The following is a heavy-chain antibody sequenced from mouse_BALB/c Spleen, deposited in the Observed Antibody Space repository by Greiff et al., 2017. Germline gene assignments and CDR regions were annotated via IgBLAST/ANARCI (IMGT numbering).Heavy chain of an antibody. CDR2: IDPENGDT. D-gene: IGHD1-2*01. Sequence: EVQLQESGAELVRSGASVKLSCTASGFNIKDYYMHWVKQRPEQGLEWIGWIDPENGDTEYAPKFQGKATMTADTSSNTAYLQLSSLTSEDTAVYYCNLYYGYPYAMDYWGQGTSVTVSS. CDR3: NLYYGYPYAMDY. CDR1: GFNIKDYY. J-gene: IGHJ4*01. V-gene: IGHV14-4*02.